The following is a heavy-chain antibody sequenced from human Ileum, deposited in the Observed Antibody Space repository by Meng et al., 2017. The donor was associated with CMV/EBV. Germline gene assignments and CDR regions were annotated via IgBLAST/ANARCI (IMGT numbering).Heavy chain of an antibody. V-gene: IGHV4-59*01. J-gene: IGHJ6*02. D-gene: IGHD5-12*01. CDR3: ARGPPLYRRLYYYGMDV. CDR1: GGSISSYY. Sequence: SETLSLTCTVSGGSISSYYWSWIRQPPGKGLEWIGYIYYSGSTNYNPSLKSRVTISVDTSKNQFSLKLSSVTAADTAVYYCARGPPLYRRLYYYGMDVWGQGTTVTVSS. CDR2: IYYSGST.